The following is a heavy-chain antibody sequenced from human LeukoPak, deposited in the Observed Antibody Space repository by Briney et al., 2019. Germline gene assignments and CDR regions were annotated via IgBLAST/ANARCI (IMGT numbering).Heavy chain of an antibody. CDR2: ISSSGSTI. V-gene: IGHV3-48*04. CDR3: ARKGETYYYDSSGYSGAFDI. Sequence: GGSLRLSCAASGFTFSSYGMHWVRQAPGKGLEWVSYISSSGSTIYYADSVKGRFTISRDNAKNSLYLQMNSLRAEDTAVYYCARKGETYYYDSSGYSGAFDIWGQGTMVTVSS. CDR1: GFTFSSYG. D-gene: IGHD3-22*01. J-gene: IGHJ3*02.